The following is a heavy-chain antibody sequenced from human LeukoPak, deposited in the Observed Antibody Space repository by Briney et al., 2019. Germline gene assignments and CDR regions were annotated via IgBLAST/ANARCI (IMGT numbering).Heavy chain of an antibody. CDR3: ARVRGGGFRTADS. D-gene: IGHD1-14*01. V-gene: IGHV3-30*03. J-gene: IGHJ4*02. CDR2: ILEDGSYQ. Sequence: GGSLRLSCAASGFTFSNYIMHWVRQAPGKGLDWVAVILEDGSYQFYADSVKGRFSISRDNSKNILLLQMNSLRGEDTAKYYCARVRGGGFRTADSWGQGTLVTVSS. CDR1: GFTFSNYI.